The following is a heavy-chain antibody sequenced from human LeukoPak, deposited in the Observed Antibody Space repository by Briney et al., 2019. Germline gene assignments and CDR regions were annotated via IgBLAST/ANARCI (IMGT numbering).Heavy chain of an antibody. V-gene: IGHV4-59*01. Sequence: SETLSLTCTVSGGSISSYYWSWLRQPPGKGLEWLGYIYYSGSTNYNPSLKSRVTISVGTSKNQFSPKLSSVTAADTAVYYCARAGYYYDSSGYFRFDPWGQGTLVTVSS. J-gene: IGHJ5*02. CDR1: GGSISSYY. D-gene: IGHD3-22*01. CDR3: ARAGYYYDSSGYFRFDP. CDR2: IYYSGST.